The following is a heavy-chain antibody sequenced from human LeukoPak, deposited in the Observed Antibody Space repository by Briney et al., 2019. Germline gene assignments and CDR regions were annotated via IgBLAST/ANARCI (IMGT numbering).Heavy chain of an antibody. CDR3: AKSLYTGYSSGWFPHP. Sequence: TGRSLRLSCAASGFTFSSYGMHWVRQAPGKGLEWVAVISYDGSNKYYADSVKGRFTISKDNSKNTLYLQMNSLRAEDTAVYYCAKSLYTGYSSGWFPHPWGQGTLVTVSA. V-gene: IGHV3-30*18. CDR2: ISYDGSNK. J-gene: IGHJ5*02. D-gene: IGHD6-19*01. CDR1: GFTFSSYG.